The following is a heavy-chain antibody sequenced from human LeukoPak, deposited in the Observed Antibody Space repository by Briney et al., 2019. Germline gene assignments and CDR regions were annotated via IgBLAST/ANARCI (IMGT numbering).Heavy chain of an antibody. V-gene: IGHV4-34*01. J-gene: IGHJ4*02. CDR2: INHSGAT. Sequence: SEILSLTCAVYGGSFSGNNWNWIRQPPGKGLEWIGEINHSGATKYNPSLKSRLTISVDPSKNQFSLKLKSVTAADTAVYYCASIAVDRDYWGQGTLVTVSS. CDR1: GGSFSGNN. CDR3: ASIAVDRDY. D-gene: IGHD6-19*01.